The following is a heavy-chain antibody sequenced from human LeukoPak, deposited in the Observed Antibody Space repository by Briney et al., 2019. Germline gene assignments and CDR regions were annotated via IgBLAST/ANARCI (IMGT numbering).Heavy chain of an antibody. J-gene: IGHJ4*02. CDR3: ARERYFDY. Sequence: GGSLRLSCAASGFTFSTCAMSWVRQAPGKGLEGVSTISGGGRSTDYADSVKGQFTISRDNSKNTLYLQMNSLRAEDTAVYYCARERYFDYWGQGTLVTVSS. V-gene: IGHV3-23*01. CDR1: GFTFSTCA. CDR2: ISGGGRST.